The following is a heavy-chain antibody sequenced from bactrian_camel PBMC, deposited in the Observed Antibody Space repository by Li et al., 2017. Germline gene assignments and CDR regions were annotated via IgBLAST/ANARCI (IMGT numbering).Heavy chain of an antibody. CDR1: GRTASTYC. V-gene: IGHV3-2*01. CDR3: ATGQPRCSRGHCDCPIRSWDDYNS. Sequence: HVQLVESGGGSVQAGESLRLSCSASGRTASTYCMAWFRQAPGKEREGIAATRTGTGIVHYDDSVKGRFIVSQDNGKNTLNLQMNSLKPEDTAEYICATGQPRCSRGHCDCPIRSWDDYNSWGQGTQVTVS. J-gene: IGHJ4*01. D-gene: IGHD1*01. CDR2: TRTGTGIV.